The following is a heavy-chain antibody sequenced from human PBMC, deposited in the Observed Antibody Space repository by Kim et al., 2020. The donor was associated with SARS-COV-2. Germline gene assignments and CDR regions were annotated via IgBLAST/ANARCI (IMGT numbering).Heavy chain of an antibody. Sequence: ASVKVSCKASGYTFTNYAINWVRQAPGQGLEWMGWISAYNGNTHYAQKLQGRVTMTTDTSTSTAYMELRSLRSDDTAVYYCARDHSGSYGRGHDWFDPWGPGTPVTASS. D-gene: IGHD1-26*01. V-gene: IGHV1-18*01. CDR2: ISAYNGNT. CDR1: GYTFTNYA. J-gene: IGHJ5*02. CDR3: ARDHSGSYGRGHDWFDP.